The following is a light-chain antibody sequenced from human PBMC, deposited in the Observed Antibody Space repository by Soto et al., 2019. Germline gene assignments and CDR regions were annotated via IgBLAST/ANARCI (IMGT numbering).Light chain of an antibody. CDR1: QSVSSTY. J-gene: IGKJ3*01. V-gene: IGKV3-20*01. CDR2: GAS. CDR3: QHYAGSPT. Sequence: EIVLTQSPGTLSLSPGERATLSCRASQSVSSTYLVWYQQKPGQVPRLLIYGASNRATGIPDRFSGSASGTDFTLTISRLEPDVVAVYYCQHYAGSPTFGPGTKVDIK.